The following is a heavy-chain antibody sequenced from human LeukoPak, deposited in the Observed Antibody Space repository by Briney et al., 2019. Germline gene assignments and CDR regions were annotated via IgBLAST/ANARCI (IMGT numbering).Heavy chain of an antibody. CDR2: IYYSGST. CDR3: ARTNYYYYMDV. Sequence: PSETLSLTCTVSGGSISSGDYYWSWIRQPPGKGLEWIGYIYYSGSTYYNPSLKSRVTISVDTFKNQFSLKLSSVTAADTAVYYCARTNYYYYMDVWGKGTTVTVSS. J-gene: IGHJ6*03. V-gene: IGHV4-30-4*08. CDR1: GGSISSGDYY.